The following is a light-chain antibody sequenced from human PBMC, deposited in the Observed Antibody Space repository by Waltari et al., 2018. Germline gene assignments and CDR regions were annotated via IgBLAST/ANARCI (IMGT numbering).Light chain of an antibody. V-gene: IGKV1-39*01. J-gene: IGKJ3*01. CDR2: ASS. CDR3: QQTYGSPPT. CDR1: QNIRTY. Sequence: DIQMTQSPSSLSASVGDRVTITCRAMQNIRTYLHWYQQKPGKAPKPLVYASSNSQTGVSSRFSGSGSWTDFTLTISSLEPEDFATYYCQQTYGSPPTFGPGTKVDI.